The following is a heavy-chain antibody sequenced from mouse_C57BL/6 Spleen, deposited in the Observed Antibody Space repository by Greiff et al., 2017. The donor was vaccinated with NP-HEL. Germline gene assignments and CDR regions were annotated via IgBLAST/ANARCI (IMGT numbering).Heavy chain of an antibody. V-gene: IGHV1-69*01. J-gene: IGHJ3*01. CDR3: ARVFYYGSSYEAWFAY. CDR2: IDPSDSYT. CDR1: GYTFTSYW. Sequence: VQLQQPGAELVMPGASVKLSCKASGYTFTSYWMHWVKQRPGQGLEWIGEIDPSDSYTNYNQKFKGKSTLTVDKSSSTAYMQLSSLTSEDSAVYYCARVFYYGSSYEAWFAYWGQGTLVTVSA. D-gene: IGHD1-1*01.